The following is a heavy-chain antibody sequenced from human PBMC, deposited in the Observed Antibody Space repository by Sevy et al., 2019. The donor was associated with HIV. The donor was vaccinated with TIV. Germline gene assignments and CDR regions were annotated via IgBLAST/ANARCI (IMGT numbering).Heavy chain of an antibody. CDR2: IHSGGTT. J-gene: IGHJ4*02. Sequence: SETLSLTCTVSGDSIKSSTYYWGWTRQPPGKGLEWIGSIHSGGTTYYNPSLKSRVTISVDTSKNRFSLKLTSVTATDTAVYYCARHRYYYDSGAYYLPDYWGQGTLVTVSS. D-gene: IGHD3-22*01. V-gene: IGHV4-39*01. CDR1: GDSIKSSTYY. CDR3: ARHRYYYDSGAYYLPDY.